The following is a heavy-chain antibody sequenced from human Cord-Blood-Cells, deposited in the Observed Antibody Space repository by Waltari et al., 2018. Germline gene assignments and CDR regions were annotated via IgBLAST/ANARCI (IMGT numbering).Heavy chain of an antibody. V-gene: IGHV2-5*02. D-gene: IGHD1-1*01. CDR3: AHRLGTTGTLGGFDY. CDR1: GFSLSTSGVG. Sequence: GFSLSTSGVGVGWIRQPPGKAMEWLALIYWDDDKRYSPSLKSRLTITKDTSKNQVVLTMTNMDPVDTATYYCAHRLGTTGTLGGFDYWGQGTLVTVSS. CDR2: IYWDDDK. J-gene: IGHJ4*02.